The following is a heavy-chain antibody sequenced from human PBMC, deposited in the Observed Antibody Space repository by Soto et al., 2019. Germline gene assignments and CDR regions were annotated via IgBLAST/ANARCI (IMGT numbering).Heavy chain of an antibody. Sequence: QVQLQESGPGLVKPSQTLSLTCTVSGVSISHGAYYWSWIRQLPGKGLEWIGYIYYSGDTQYNPSLKSRITVSIDTSKTQFSLKMNSVTAADTAMYFCARVDSASWLDYWGQGTLVTVSS. J-gene: IGHJ4*02. CDR2: IYYSGDT. D-gene: IGHD6-13*01. CDR1: GVSISHGAYY. CDR3: ARVDSASWLDY. V-gene: IGHV4-31*03.